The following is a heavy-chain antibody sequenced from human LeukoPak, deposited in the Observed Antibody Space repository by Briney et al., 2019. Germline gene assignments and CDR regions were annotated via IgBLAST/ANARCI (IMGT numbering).Heavy chain of an antibody. Sequence: GGSLRLSCAGSGFSVSNYYMNWVRQAPGEGLEWVSLIRDSGATFYADSVKGRFTISRDNSKNTIYLQMNRLRVEDTAVYFCARDRAVTQVWVEFDSWGQGTQVTVSS. V-gene: IGHV3-66*03. CDR3: ARDRAVTQVWVEFDS. CDR1: GFSVSNYY. D-gene: IGHD3-16*01. J-gene: IGHJ5*01. CDR2: IRDSGAT.